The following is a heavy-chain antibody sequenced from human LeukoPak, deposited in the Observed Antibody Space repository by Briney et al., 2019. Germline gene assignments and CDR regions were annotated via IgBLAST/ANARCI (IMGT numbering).Heavy chain of an antibody. Sequence: GGSLRLSCAASGLTFSTYWMNWVRQAPGKGLEWVSSISSSSSYIYYADSVKGRFTISRDNSKNTLYLQMNSLRAEDTAVYYCAKYLRATVTTRDAFDIWGQGTMVTVSS. CDR2: ISSSSSYI. V-gene: IGHV3-21*04. CDR1: GLTFSTYW. J-gene: IGHJ3*02. D-gene: IGHD4-17*01. CDR3: AKYLRATVTTRDAFDI.